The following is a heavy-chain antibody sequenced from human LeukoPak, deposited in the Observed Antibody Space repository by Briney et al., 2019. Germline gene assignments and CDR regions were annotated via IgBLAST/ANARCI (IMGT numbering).Heavy chain of an antibody. D-gene: IGHD7-27*01. CDR1: GFTFSSYW. Sequence: GGSLRLSCAASGFTFSSYWMSWVRQAPGKGLEWVANIKQDGSEKYYVDSVKGRFTISRDNAKNSLYLQMNSLRAEDTAVYYCARLGITGDRYYYYMDVWGKGTTVTVSS. J-gene: IGHJ6*03. CDR2: IKQDGSEK. V-gene: IGHV3-7*01. CDR3: ARLGITGDRYYYYMDV.